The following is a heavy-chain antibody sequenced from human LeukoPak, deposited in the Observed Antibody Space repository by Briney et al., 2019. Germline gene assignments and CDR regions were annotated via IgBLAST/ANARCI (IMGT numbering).Heavy chain of an antibody. CDR2: FDPEDGET. D-gene: IGHD3-22*01. CDR3: ARDGRDSSGYPRH. Sequence: ASVKVSCKVSGYTLTELSMHWVRQAPGKGLEWMGGFDPEDGETIYAQKFQGRVTMTTDTSTSTAYMELRSLRSDDTAVYYCARDGRDSSGYPRHWGQGTLVTVSS. CDR1: GYTLTELS. J-gene: IGHJ1*01. V-gene: IGHV1-24*01.